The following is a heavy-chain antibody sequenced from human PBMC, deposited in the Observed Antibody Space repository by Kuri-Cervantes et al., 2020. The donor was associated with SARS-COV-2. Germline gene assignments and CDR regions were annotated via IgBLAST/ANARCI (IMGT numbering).Heavy chain of an antibody. Sequence: GGSLRLSCAASGFTFDDYAMHWVRQAPGKGLEWVSGISWNSGSIYYADSVKGRFTISRDNAKNSLYLQMNSLRAEDTAVYYCARGGSYYQAFDYWGQGTLVTVSS. CDR2: ISWNSGSI. CDR1: GFTFDDYA. CDR3: ARGGSYYQAFDY. J-gene: IGHJ4*02. D-gene: IGHD1-26*01. V-gene: IGHV3-9*01.